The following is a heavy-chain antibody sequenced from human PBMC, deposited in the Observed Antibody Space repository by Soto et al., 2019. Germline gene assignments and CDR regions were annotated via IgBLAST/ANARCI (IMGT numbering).Heavy chain of an antibody. CDR3: ARSRYTSGWWTPPFDY. CDR1: GGSISSYY. J-gene: IGHJ4*02. Sequence: PSETLSLTCAVSGGSISSYYWSWIRQPPGKGLEWIGYIYYSGGTNYNPSLKSRVTISVDTSKNQFSLKLTSVTAADTAVYYCARSRYTSGWWTPPFDYWGQGTLVTVSS. V-gene: IGHV4-59*01. CDR2: IYYSGGT. D-gene: IGHD6-19*01.